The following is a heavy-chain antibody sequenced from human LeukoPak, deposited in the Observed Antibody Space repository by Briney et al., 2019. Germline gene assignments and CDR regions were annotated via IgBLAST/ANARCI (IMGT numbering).Heavy chain of an antibody. J-gene: IGHJ4*02. V-gene: IGHV4-61*01. CDR3: ARDIYSSSWTAPYS. CDR1: RGSVSRGNYY. CDR2: IYYSGST. Sequence: SETLSLTPTVSRGSVSRGNYYWSWIRQPPGKGLGWLGYIYYSGSTNYNPSLKSRVTISVDTSKNQFSLKLTSVTAADTAVYYCARDIYSSSWTAPYSWGQGTLVTVSS. D-gene: IGHD6-13*01.